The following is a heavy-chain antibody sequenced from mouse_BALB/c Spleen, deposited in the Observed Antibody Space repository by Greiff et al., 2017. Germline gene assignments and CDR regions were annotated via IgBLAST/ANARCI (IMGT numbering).Heavy chain of an antibody. D-gene: IGHD1-1*01. V-gene: IGHV7-3*02. CDR2: IRNKANGYTT. CDR3: ARDYYGSRGAMDY. CDR1: GFTFTDYY. Sequence: EVHLVESGGGLVQPGGSLRLSCATSGFTFTDYYMSWVRQPPGKALEWLGFIRNKANGYTTEYSASVKGRFTISRDNSQSILYLQMNTLRAEDSATYDCARDYYGSRGAMDYWGQGTSVTVSS. J-gene: IGHJ4*01.